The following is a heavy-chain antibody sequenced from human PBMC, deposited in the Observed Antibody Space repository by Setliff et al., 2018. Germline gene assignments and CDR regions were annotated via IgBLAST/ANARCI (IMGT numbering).Heavy chain of an antibody. Sequence: GGSLRLSCAASGFTFDDYAMHWVRQAPGKGLEWVSGISWNSGSIGYADSVKGRFTISRDNAKNSLYLQMNSLRAEDTALYYCAKDIRPGGELPGDYYGMDVWGQGTTGTVSS. J-gene: IGHJ6*02. D-gene: IGHD1-26*01. V-gene: IGHV3-9*01. CDR2: ISWNSGSI. CDR3: AKDIRPGGELPGDYYGMDV. CDR1: GFTFDDYA.